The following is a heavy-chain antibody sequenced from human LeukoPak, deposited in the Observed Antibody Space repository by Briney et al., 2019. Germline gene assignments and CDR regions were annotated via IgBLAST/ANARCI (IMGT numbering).Heavy chain of an antibody. J-gene: IGHJ3*02. D-gene: IGHD6-6*01. CDR1: GYSFTSYW. CDR2: IYPGDSDT. Sequence: GESLKISCKGSGYSFTSYWIGWVRQMPGKGLEWMGIIYPGDSDTRYSPSFQGQVTISADKSISTAYLRWSSLKASDTATYYCARQALSSSSDAFDIWGQGTMVTVSS. CDR3: ARQALSSSSDAFDI. V-gene: IGHV5-51*01.